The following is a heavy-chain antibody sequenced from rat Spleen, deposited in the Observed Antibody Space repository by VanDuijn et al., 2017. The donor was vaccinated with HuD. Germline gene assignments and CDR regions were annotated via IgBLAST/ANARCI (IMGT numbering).Heavy chain of an antibody. D-gene: IGHD5-1*01. V-gene: IGHV5-20*01. Sequence: EVQLVESGGGLVQPGRSLKLSCAASGFAFNDYYMAWVRQAPTKGLEWVASISYDGGGTYYRDSVKGRFTISRDNTKSSLYLQMDGLRSEDTATYYCTTDQGAGWFAYWGQGTLVTVSS. CDR1: GFAFNDYY. J-gene: IGHJ3*01. CDR2: ISYDGGGT. CDR3: TTDQGAGWFAY.